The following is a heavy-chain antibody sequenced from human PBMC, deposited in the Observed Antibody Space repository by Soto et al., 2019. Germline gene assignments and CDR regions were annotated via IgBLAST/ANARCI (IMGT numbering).Heavy chain of an antibody. J-gene: IGHJ5*02. CDR3: AKSIPAAGTQWFDP. CDR1: GFTFSSYA. V-gene: IGHV3-23*01. CDR2: ISGRGGST. Sequence: PGGSLRLSCAASGFTFSSYAMSWVRQAPGKGLEWVSVISGRGGSTYYADSVKGRFTISRDNPKNTLYLQMNSLRAEDTAVYYCAKSIPAAGTQWFDPWGQGTLVTVSS. D-gene: IGHD6-13*01.